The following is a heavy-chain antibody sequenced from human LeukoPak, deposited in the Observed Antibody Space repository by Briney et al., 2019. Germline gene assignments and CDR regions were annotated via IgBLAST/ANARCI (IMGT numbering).Heavy chain of an antibody. V-gene: IGHV4-31*03. Sequence: PSQTLSLTCTVSGGSISSGGYYWSWNRQHPGKGLEWIGYNYYRGSTYYNPSLKSRVTITVDTSKNQFSLMLSSVTAADTAVYYCTRVTTTVTSGFDYWGQGTLVTVSS. CDR3: TRVTTTVTSGFDY. D-gene: IGHD4-17*01. J-gene: IGHJ4*02. CDR2: NYYRGST. CDR1: GGSISSGGYY.